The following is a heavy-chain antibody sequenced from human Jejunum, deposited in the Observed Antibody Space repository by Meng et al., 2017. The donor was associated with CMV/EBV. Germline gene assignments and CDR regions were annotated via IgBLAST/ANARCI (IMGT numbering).Heavy chain of an antibody. CDR1: GCSFSSCA. Sequence: GCSFSSCAMDWVRRAPGKGVKLLSAISTSGDSVYYADSVNGLFIVSRDNSKNTMYLQMNSPRAEDTAVYYCAKDAGTATGLSALDIWGQGAVVTVSS. D-gene: IGHD6-13*01. J-gene: IGHJ3*02. V-gene: IGHV3-23*01. CDR3: AKDAGTATGLSALDI. CDR2: ISTSGDSV.